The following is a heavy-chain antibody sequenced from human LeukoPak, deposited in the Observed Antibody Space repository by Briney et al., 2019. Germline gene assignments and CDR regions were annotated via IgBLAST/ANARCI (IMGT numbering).Heavy chain of an antibody. V-gene: IGHV3-30*04. J-gene: IGHJ5*02. Sequence: GGSLRLSCAASGFTLSAFTMNWVRQTPGKGLEWLTLISYDGSKKVYSESVTGRFTISRDNSNSTLYLQMNSLRTDDTGLYYCARDSGDLPDNVDTPGSWGQGTLVTVSS. CDR3: ARDSGDLPDNVDTPGS. CDR1: GFTLSAFT. D-gene: IGHD3-10*01. CDR2: ISYDGSKK.